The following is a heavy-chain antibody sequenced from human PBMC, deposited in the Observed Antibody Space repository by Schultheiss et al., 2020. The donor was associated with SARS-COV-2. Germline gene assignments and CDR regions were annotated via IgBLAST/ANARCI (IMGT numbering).Heavy chain of an antibody. D-gene: IGHD2-15*01. V-gene: IGHV4-34*01. CDR1: GGSIRSYY. CDR2: INRSGTT. Sequence: SQTLSLTCTVSGGSIRSYYWSWIRQHPGKGLEWIGEINRSGTTNYNPSLRSRVTMSVDSSKNQLSLKLSSVTAADAAVYYCARSRGYCSGGNCPLWGNWGQGTLVTVSS. CDR3: ARSRGYCSGGNCPLWGN. J-gene: IGHJ4*02.